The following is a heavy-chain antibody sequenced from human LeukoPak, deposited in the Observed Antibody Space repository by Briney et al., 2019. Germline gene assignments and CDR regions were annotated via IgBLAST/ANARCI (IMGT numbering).Heavy chain of an antibody. CDR1: GFAVSSNY. CDR3: ARDSSYYGMDV. V-gene: IGHV3-53*01. Sequence: PGGSLRLSCAASGFAVSSNYMSWVRQAPGKGLEWVSVIYIGGATDYAASVKGRFTISRDSSKNTLYLQMNSPRAEDTAVYYCARDSSYYGMDVWGQGTTVTVSS. CDR2: IYIGGAT. J-gene: IGHJ6*02.